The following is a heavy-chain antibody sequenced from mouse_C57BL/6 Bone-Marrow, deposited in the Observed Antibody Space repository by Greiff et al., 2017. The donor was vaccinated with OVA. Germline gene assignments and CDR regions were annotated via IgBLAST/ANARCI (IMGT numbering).Heavy chain of an antibody. CDR3: ASPSRRGAWFAY. Sequence: EVQLQQSGPELVKPGASVKISCKASGYSFTGYYMNWVKQSPEKSLEWIGEINPSTGGTTYNQKFKAKATLTVDKSSSTAYMQLKSLTSEDSAVYYCASPSRRGAWFAYWGQGTLVTVSA. CDR1: GYSFTGYY. V-gene: IGHV1-42*01. J-gene: IGHJ3*01. CDR2: INPSTGGT. D-gene: IGHD1-1*01.